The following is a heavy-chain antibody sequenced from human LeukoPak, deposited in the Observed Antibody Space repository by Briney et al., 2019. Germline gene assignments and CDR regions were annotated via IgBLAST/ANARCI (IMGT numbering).Heavy chain of an antibody. CDR1: GYTFTGYY. V-gene: IGHV1-2*06. J-gene: IGHJ4*02. CDR3: AGDFAGYYFDY. D-gene: IGHD3-9*01. CDR2: INPNSGGT. Sequence: ASVKVSCKASGYTFTGYYMHWVRQAPGQGLEWMGRINPNSGGTIYAQKFQGRVTMTRDTSISTGYMELSRLRSDDTAIYYCAGDFAGYYFDYWGQGTLVTVSS.